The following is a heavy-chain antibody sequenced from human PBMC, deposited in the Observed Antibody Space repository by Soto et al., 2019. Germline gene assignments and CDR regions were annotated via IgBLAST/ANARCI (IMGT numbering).Heavy chain of an antibody. CDR2: IYWDDDK. D-gene: IGHD6-19*01. Sequence: QITLKESGPTLVKPTETLTLTCTFSGFSLSTSGVGVGWIRQPPGKALEWLALIYWDDDKRYSPSLKSRLTITKDTSKNQVVLTMTNMDPVDTATYYFAHYTVAVAGTVNMGDYWGQGTLVTVSS. CDR3: AHYTVAVAGTVNMGDY. V-gene: IGHV2-5*02. J-gene: IGHJ4*02. CDR1: GFSLSTSGVG.